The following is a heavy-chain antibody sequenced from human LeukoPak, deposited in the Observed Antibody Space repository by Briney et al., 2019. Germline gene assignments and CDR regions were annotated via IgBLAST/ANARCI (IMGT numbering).Heavy chain of an antibody. CDR3: ARWPNYYDSSGYYSDYMDV. CDR1: GFTFSSYW. Sequence: GGSLRLSCAASGFTFSSYWMHWVRQAPGKGLVWVSRINSDGSSTSYADSVKGRFTISRDNAKNSLYLQMNSLRAEDTAVYYCARWPNYYDSSGYYSDYMDVWGKGTTVTVSS. CDR2: INSDGSST. D-gene: IGHD3-22*01. J-gene: IGHJ6*03. V-gene: IGHV3-74*01.